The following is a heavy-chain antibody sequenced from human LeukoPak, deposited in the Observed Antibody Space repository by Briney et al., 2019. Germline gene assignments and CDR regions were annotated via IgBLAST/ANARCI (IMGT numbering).Heavy chain of an antibody. CDR3: AKDRHLFGELPFDY. J-gene: IGHJ4*02. Sequence: GGSLRLSCAASVFTFSSYGMHWVREAPGKGLERVAVISYDGSNKYYADSVKGRFTISRDNSKNTLYLQMNSLRAEDTAVYYCAKDRHLFGELPFDYWGQGTLVTVSS. V-gene: IGHV3-30*18. CDR2: ISYDGSNK. CDR1: VFTFSSYG. D-gene: IGHD3-10*01.